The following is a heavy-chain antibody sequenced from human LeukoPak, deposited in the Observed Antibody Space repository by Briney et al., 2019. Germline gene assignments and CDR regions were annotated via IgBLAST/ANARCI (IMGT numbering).Heavy chain of an antibody. CDR2: INPSGGST. D-gene: IGHD4-17*01. CDR3: ARATTDDYGDLLAYYFDY. J-gene: IGHJ4*02. Sequence: ASVKVSCKASGYTFTSYYMHWVRQAPGQGLEWMGIINPSGGSTSYAQKFQGRVTMTRDTSTSTVYMELSSLRSEDTAVYYCARATTDDYGDLLAYYFDYWGQGTLVTVSS. V-gene: IGHV1-46*01. CDR1: GYTFTSYY.